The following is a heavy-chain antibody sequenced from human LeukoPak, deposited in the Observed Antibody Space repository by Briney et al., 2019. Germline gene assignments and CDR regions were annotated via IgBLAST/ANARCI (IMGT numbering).Heavy chain of an antibody. Sequence: ASVKVSCKASGYTFTCYYMHWVRQAPGQGLEWMGWINPNSGGTNYAQKFQGRVTMTRDTSISTAYMELSRLRSDDTAVYYCARDVNSNGIAAATAGWFDPWGQGTLVTVSS. J-gene: IGHJ5*02. D-gene: IGHD6-13*01. CDR1: GYTFTCYY. V-gene: IGHV1-2*02. CDR2: INPNSGGT. CDR3: ARDVNSNGIAAATAGWFDP.